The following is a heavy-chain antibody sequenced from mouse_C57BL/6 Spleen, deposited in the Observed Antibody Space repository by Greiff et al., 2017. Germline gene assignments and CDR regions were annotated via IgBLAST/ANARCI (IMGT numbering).Heavy chain of an antibody. V-gene: IGHV1-50*01. CDR2: IDPSDSYT. CDR1: GYTFTSYW. J-gene: IGHJ4*01. Sequence: QVQLKQPGAELVKPGASVKLSCKASGYTFTSYWMQWVKQRPGQGLEWIGEIDPSDSYTNYNQKFKGKATLTVDTSSSTAYMQLSSLTSEDSAVYYCARCYYGSSYRYAMDYWGQGTSVTVSS. CDR3: ARCYYGSSYRYAMDY. D-gene: IGHD1-1*01.